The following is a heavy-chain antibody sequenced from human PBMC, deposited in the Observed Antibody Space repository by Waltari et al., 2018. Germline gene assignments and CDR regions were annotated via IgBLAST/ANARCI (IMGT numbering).Heavy chain of an antibody. CDR1: GYTFTGHH. V-gene: IGHV1-2*02. Sequence: QVQLVQSGAEVKKPGPSVKVSCQASGYTFTGHHMHSVRQAPGQGLEWMGWINPNSGGTNYAQKFQGRVTMTRDTSISTAYMELSRLRSDDTAVYYCARGRWSEGRSWSPEDYWGQGTLVTVSS. CDR2: INPNSGGT. J-gene: IGHJ4*02. CDR3: ARGRWSEGRSWSPEDY. D-gene: IGHD1-26*01.